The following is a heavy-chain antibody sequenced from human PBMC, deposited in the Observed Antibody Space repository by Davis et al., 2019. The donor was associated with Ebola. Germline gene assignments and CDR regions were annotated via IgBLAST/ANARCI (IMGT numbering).Heavy chain of an antibody. CDR1: GGSISSYY. Sequence: SETLSLTCTVSGGSISSYYWSWIRQPPGKGLEWIGYIYYSGSTNYNPSLKSRVTISVDTSKNQFSLKLSSVTAADTAVYYCAREAYYYGMDVWGQGTTVTVSS. CDR3: AREAYYYGMDV. V-gene: IGHV4-59*12. J-gene: IGHJ6*02. CDR2: IYYSGST.